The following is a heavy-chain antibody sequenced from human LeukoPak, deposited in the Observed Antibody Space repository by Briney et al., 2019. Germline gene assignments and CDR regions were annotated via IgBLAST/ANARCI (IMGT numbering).Heavy chain of an antibody. D-gene: IGHD6-6*01. J-gene: IGHJ4*02. CDR2: IIPIFGTA. CDR3: ARSSPWQPYFDY. CDR1: GGTFSSYA. V-gene: IGHV1-69*13. Sequence: GASVKVSCKASGGTFSSYAISWVRQAPGQGLEWMGGIIPIFGTANYAQKFQGRVTITADGSTSTAYMELSSLRSEDTAVYYCARSSPWQPYFDYWGQGTLVTVSS.